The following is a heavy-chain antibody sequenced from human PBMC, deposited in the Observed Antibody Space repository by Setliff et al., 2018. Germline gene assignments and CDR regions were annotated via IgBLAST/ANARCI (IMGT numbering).Heavy chain of an antibody. CDR1: SYTFTNYG. CDR3: VRDRAAIVVGPPTAAFDI. J-gene: IGHJ3*02. Sequence: ASVKVSCKTSSYTFTNYGINWVRQAPGRGLEWMGWITAYDGNTHYAQKLQGRVTLTTDTSTGTAYMEVRSLRSDDTAQYYCVRDRAAIVVGPPTAAFDIWGQGTMVTVSS. D-gene: IGHD2-2*01. CDR2: ITAYDGNT. V-gene: IGHV1-18*01.